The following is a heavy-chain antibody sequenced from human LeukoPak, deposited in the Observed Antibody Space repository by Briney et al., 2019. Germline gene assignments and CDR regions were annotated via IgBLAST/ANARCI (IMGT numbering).Heavy chain of an antibody. CDR1: GGSISSGSYY. V-gene: IGHV4-61*02. CDR3: ARIGYGSGSPTNL. D-gene: IGHD3-10*01. J-gene: IGHJ5*02. Sequence: KPSQTLSLICTVSGGSISSGSYYWSWIRQPDGKGLEWIGRSYIRGSTDYNPSLKSRVTISVDTSKNQFSLKLNSVTAAGTAVYYCARIGYGSGSPTNLWGQGTLVTVSS. CDR2: SYIRGST.